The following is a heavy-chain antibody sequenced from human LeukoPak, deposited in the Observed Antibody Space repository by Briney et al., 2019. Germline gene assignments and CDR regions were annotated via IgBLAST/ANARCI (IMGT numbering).Heavy chain of an antibody. J-gene: IGHJ6*03. Sequence: GGSLRLSCAASGFTFSGFAMHWVRQASGKGLEWVGRIRSKANSYATAYAASVKGRFTISRDDSKNTAYLQMNSLKTEDTAVYYCTTLGAYCSSTSCYLYYYYMDVWGKGTTVTVSS. CDR3: TTLGAYCSSTSCYLYYYYMDV. CDR1: GFTFSGFA. V-gene: IGHV3-73*01. CDR2: IRSKANSYAT. D-gene: IGHD2-2*01.